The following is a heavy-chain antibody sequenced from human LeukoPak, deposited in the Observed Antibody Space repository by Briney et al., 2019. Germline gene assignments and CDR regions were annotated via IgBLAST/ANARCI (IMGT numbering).Heavy chain of an antibody. J-gene: IGHJ6*02. V-gene: IGHV4-34*01. CDR1: GGSFSGYY. D-gene: IGHD3-22*01. CDR2: INHSGST. Sequence: PSETLSLTCAVYGGSFSGYYWSWIRQPPGKGLEWIGEINHSGSTNYNPSLKSRVTISVDTSKNQFSLKLSSVTAADTAVYYCARDDSSGYYPGYYYGMDVWAKGPRSPSP. CDR3: ARDDSSGYYPGYYYGMDV.